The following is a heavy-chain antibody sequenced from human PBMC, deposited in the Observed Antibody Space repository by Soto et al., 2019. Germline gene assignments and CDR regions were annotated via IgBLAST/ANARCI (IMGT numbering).Heavy chain of an antibody. V-gene: IGHV4-30-4*01. CDR3: ARGGYGGNSDY. Sequence: SETLSLTXTVSGGSISSGDYYWSWIRQPPGKGLEWIGYIYYSGSTYYNPSLKSRVTISVDTSKNQFSLKLSSVTAADTAVYYCARGGYGGNSDYWGHGTLVTVSS. CDR2: IYYSGST. J-gene: IGHJ4*01. D-gene: IGHD4-17*01. CDR1: GGSISSGDYY.